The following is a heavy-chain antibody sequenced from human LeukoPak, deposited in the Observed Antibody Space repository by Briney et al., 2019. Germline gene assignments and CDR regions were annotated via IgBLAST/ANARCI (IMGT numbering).Heavy chain of an antibody. V-gene: IGHV2-5*02. D-gene: IGHD3-10*01. CDR1: GFSLSTSGVG. Sequence: ESGPTLVKPTQTLTLTCTFSGFSLSTSGVGVGWIRQPPGKALEWLALIYWDDDKRYSPSLKSRLTITKDTSKNQVVLTMTNMDPVDTATYYCAHRRRALLSEDWFDPWGQGTLVTVSS. J-gene: IGHJ5*02. CDR3: AHRRRALLSEDWFDP. CDR2: IYWDDDK.